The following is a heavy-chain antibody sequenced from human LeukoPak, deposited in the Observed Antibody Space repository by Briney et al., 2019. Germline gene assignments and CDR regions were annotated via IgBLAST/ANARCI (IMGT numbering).Heavy chain of an antibody. CDR2: INSDGSST. V-gene: IGHV3-74*01. D-gene: IGHD5-18*01. CDR3: ASSGPSGYSYGWYYFDY. Sequence: PGGSLRLSCAASGFTFSSYWMHWVRQAPGKGLVWVSRINSDGSSTSYADSVKGRFTISRDNAKNTLYLQMNSLRAEDTAVYYCASSGPSGYSYGWYYFDYWGQGTLVTVSS. CDR1: GFTFSSYW. J-gene: IGHJ4*02.